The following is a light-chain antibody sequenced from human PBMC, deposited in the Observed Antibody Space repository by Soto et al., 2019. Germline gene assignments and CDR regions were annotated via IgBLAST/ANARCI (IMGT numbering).Light chain of an antibody. J-gene: IGKJ1*01. CDR2: GAS. V-gene: IGKV3-15*01. CDR3: QQYGNWPRT. CDR1: QSVSSN. Sequence: EIVMTQSPATLSVSPGERATLSCRASQSVSSNLAWYQQKPGQAPRLLIYGASTRATGIPARFSGSGSGTEFTLIISSLQAEDSAVYYCQQYGNWPRTFGQGTKVDIK.